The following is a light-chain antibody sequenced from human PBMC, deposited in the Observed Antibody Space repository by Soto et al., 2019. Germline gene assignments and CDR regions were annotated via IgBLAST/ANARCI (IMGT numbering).Light chain of an antibody. V-gene: IGLV2-18*02. CDR3: SSYTSTSRYV. J-gene: IGLJ1*01. CDR1: SSDVGKYDR. Sequence: QSALTQPPSVSGSPGQSVTISCTGTSSDVGKYDRVSWYQQPPGTAPKLIIYEVTNRPSGVPARFSGSKSGNTASLTISGLQAEDKADYYCSSYTSTSRYVFGAGTKVTVL. CDR2: EVT.